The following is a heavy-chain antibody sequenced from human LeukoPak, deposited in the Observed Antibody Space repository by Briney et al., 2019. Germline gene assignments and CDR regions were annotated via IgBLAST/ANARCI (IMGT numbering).Heavy chain of an antibody. Sequence: SETLSLTCAVYGGSFSGYYWSWIRQPPGKGLEWIGEINHSGSTNYNPSLKSRVTISVDTSKNQFSLKLSSVTAADTAVYYCARVPSGYGELSVYWGQGTLVTVSS. V-gene: IGHV4-34*01. CDR2: INHSGST. D-gene: IGHD3-10*01. CDR1: GGSFSGYY. J-gene: IGHJ4*02. CDR3: ARVPSGYGELSVY.